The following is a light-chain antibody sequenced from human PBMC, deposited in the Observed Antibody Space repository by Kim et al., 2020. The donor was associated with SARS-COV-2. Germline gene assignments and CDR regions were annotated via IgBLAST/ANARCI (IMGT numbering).Light chain of an antibody. J-gene: IGKJ3*01. CDR1: QDIRKY. Sequence: DIQMTQSPSSLSASVGDRVTITCQASQDIRKYLNWYQQKPGKAPKLLIYDASTLETGVPSKFSGSGSGTDFTFTISSLQPEDIATYYCKKFDNLPITVGPGTKVDIK. CDR3: KKFDNLPIT. CDR2: DAS. V-gene: IGKV1-33*01.